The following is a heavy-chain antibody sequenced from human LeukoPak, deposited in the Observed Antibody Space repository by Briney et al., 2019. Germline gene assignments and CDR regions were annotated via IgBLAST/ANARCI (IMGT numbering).Heavy chain of an antibody. CDR1: GFTFSSYS. V-gene: IGHV3-30*03. CDR2: ISYDGSNK. CDR3: AREGDYFDY. Sequence: GGSLRLSCAASGFTFSSYSMNWVRQAPGKGLEWVAVISYDGSNKYYADSVKGRFTISRDNSKNTLYLQMNSLRAEDTAVYYCAREGDYFDYWGQGTLVTVSS. J-gene: IGHJ4*02.